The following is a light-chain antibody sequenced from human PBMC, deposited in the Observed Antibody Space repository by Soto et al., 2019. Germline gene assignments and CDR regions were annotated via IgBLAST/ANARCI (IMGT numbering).Light chain of an antibody. J-gene: IGKJ4*01. Sequence: DIVMTQSPDSLAVSLGERATINCKSSQSVLYTSNNKNCLAWYQQKSGQPPKLLIYWASTRESGVPDRFSGSGSGTDFTLTISSLQAEDVAVYYCQQYYTTPTFGGGTKVEIK. CDR2: WAS. CDR3: QQYYTTPT. V-gene: IGKV4-1*01. CDR1: QSVLYTSNNKNC.